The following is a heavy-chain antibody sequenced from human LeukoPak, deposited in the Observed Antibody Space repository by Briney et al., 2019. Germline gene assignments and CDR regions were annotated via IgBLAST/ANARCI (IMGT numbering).Heavy chain of an antibody. CDR1: GGSIISSNYY. V-gene: IGHV4-39*01. D-gene: IGHD3-3*01. CDR3: ASTLRFLPYRRFDY. Sequence: SETLSLTCSVSGGSIISSNYYWGWIRQPPGKGLEWIGSIYQSGSGSSYYNPSLKSRVTIFGDTSKNQFFLRLSSVTAADTAVYYCASTLRFLPYRRFDYWGQGTLVTVPP. J-gene: IGHJ4*02. CDR2: IYQSGSGSS.